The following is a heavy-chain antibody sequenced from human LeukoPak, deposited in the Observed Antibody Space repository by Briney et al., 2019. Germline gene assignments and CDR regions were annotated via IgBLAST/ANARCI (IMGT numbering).Heavy chain of an antibody. V-gene: IGHV3-48*03. Sequence: GGSLRLSCVASGFTFSSYEMNWVRQAPGKGLEWVSYISSSASTIYYADSVKGRFTISRDNAKNSLYLQMNSLRAEDTAVYYCAELGITMIGGVWGKGTTVTISS. CDR3: AELGITMIGGV. CDR2: ISSSASTI. CDR1: GFTFSSYE. D-gene: IGHD3-10*02. J-gene: IGHJ6*04.